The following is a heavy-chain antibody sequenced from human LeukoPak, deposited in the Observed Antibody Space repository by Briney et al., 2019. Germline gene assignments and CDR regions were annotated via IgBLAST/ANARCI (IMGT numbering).Heavy chain of an antibody. CDR2: IYYSGST. CDR1: GGSISSYY. D-gene: IGHD3-3*02. Sequence: SETLSLTCTVSGGSISSYYWSWIRQPPGKGLEWIGYIYYSGSTNYKPSLKSRITISVDRSKNQFSLKLSSVTAADTAVYYCARDGGDISDAFDIWGQGTMVTVSS. CDR3: ARDGGDISDAFDI. V-gene: IGHV4-59*12. J-gene: IGHJ3*02.